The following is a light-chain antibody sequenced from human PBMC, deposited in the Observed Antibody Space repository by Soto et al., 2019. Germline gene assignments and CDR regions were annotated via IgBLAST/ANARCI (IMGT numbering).Light chain of an antibody. V-gene: IGLV2-14*01. CDR3: SSYTGSSTYV. CDR2: EVT. J-gene: IGLJ1*01. CDR1: SSDVGGYDY. Sequence: QSALTQPASVSGSLGQSITISCTGTSSDVGGYDYVSWYQQHPAKAPKLMIYEVTNRPSGVSNRFSGSKSGNTATLTISGLQAEDEADYYCSSYTGSSTYVFGTGTELTVL.